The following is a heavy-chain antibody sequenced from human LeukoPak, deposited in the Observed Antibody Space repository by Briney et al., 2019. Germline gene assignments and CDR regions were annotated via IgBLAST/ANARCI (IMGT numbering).Heavy chain of an antibody. CDR3: ARRGGDGSGSYYKA. Sequence: SETLSLTCAVYGGSFSGYYWSWIRQPPGKGLEWIGEINHRGSTNYNPSLKSRVTISVDTSKNQFSLKLGSVTAADTAVYYCARRGGDGSGSYYKAWGQGTLVTVSS. D-gene: IGHD3-10*01. J-gene: IGHJ5*02. CDR2: INHRGST. CDR1: GGSFSGYY. V-gene: IGHV4-34*01.